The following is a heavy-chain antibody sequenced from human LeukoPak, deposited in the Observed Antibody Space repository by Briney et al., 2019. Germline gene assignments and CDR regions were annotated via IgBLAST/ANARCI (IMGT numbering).Heavy chain of an antibody. D-gene: IGHD2-2*01. CDR3: ARGRYCSSTSCPEDY. Sequence: ASVKVSCKASGYTFTGYYMHWVRQAPGQGLEWMGRINPNSGGSNYAQKFQGRVTMTRDTSISTAYMELSRLRFDDTAVYYCARGRYCSSTSCPEDYWGQGTLVTVSS. V-gene: IGHV1-2*06. CDR1: GYTFTGYY. CDR2: INPNSGGS. J-gene: IGHJ4*02.